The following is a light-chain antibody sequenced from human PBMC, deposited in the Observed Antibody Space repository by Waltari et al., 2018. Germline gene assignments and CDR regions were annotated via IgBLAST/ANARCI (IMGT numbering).Light chain of an antibody. CDR3: LSYTSSSTPYV. V-gene: IGLV2-14*01. CDR1: NRDVGGYNY. J-gene: IGLJ1*01. Sequence: QSALTQPASVSGSPGQSITISCTGTNRDVGGYNYVSWYQQHPGKAPKLMIFQVSNRPSGVSNRFSGSKSGNTASLTISGLQAEDEADYYCLSYTSSSTPYVFGTGTKVTVL. CDR2: QVS.